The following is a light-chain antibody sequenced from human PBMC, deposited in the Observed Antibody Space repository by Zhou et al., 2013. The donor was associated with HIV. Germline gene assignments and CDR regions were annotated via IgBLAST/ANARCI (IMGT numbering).Light chain of an antibody. J-gene: IGKJ4*01. V-gene: IGKV1-9*01. CDR2: ATS. Sequence: DIQLTQSPSFLSASVGDRVTITCRASQGISSYLAWYQQKPGKAPKFLIYATSTLQSGVPSRFSGSGSGTEFTLTINSLQPEDFATYYCQQVNSYPLTFGGGTKVEIK. CDR3: QQVNSYPLT. CDR1: QGISSY.